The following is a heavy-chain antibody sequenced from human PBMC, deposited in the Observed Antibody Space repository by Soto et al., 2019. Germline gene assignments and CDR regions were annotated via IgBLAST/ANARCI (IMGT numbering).Heavy chain of an antibody. D-gene: IGHD2-15*01. V-gene: IGHV1-69*12. CDR3: ARDCSGGSCYGPTAIDS. J-gene: IGHJ4*02. CDR2: IIPIFGTA. Sequence: QVQLVQSGAEVKKPGSSVKVSCKASGGTFSSYAISWVRQAPGQGLEWMGVIIPIFGTANYAQKFQGRVTITADESTSTAYMELSSLRSEDTAVYYCARDCSGGSCYGPTAIDSWGQGTLVTVSS. CDR1: GGTFSSYA.